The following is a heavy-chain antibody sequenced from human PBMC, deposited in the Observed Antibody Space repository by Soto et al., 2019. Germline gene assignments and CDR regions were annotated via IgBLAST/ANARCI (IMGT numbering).Heavy chain of an antibody. J-gene: IGHJ4*02. CDR2: VSYSGSP. Sequence: QLQLQESGPGLVKSSETLSLTCSVSGASVSSSHYWGWIRQPPGKGREWIGSVSYSGSPYSSPSFKSRITISVDTSNHQFSLRVRSVTATDTAVYFCARHYNTGAFFDYWGQGKLVTVSS. V-gene: IGHV4-39*01. CDR1: GASVSSSHY. D-gene: IGHD1-20*01. CDR3: ARHYNTGAFFDY.